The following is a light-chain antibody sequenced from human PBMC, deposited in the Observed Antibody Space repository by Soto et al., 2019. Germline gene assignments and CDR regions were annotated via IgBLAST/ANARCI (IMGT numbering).Light chain of an antibody. CDR3: MQALQTPLT. CDR2: LVS. J-gene: IGKJ5*01. Sequence: DIVMTQTPLSLSVAPGQPASISCKAIHSLLHSNVITYLYWYLQKPGQPPQVLIYLVSNRASGVPDRFSGSGSGTDFTLKITRVEAEDVGLYYCMQALQTPLTFGQGTRLEIK. CDR1: HSLLHSNVITY. V-gene: IGKV2-28*01.